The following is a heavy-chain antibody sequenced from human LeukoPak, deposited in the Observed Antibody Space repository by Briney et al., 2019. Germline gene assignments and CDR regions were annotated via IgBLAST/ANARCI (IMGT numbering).Heavy chain of an antibody. CDR2: MNPNSGST. J-gene: IGHJ4*02. Sequence: AASVKVSCKASGYTSTSYDINWVRQATGQGLEWMGWMNPNSGSTGYAQKFQGRVTITRNTSISTAYMELSGLRSEDTAVYYCARGRSTGYPYYFEYWGQGTLVTVSS. CDR1: GYTSTSYD. V-gene: IGHV1-8*03. D-gene: IGHD5-12*01. CDR3: ARGRSTGYPYYFEY.